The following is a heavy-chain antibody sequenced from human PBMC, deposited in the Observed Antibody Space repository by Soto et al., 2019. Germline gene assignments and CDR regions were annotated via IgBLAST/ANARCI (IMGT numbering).Heavy chain of an antibody. CDR1: GGSFRGYS. J-gene: IGHJ4*02. CDR2: ISHNGST. Sequence: QVQLQQWGAGLLKPSETLSLTCGVYGGSFRGYSWSGIRQPPGKGLEGIGEISHNGSTNYNPSLKGRVTKSEDTSRSHFSLMLTAVTAADTAVYFCARSRGRTTGWYPMYWGQGTQVAVSS. D-gene: IGHD6-19*01. V-gene: IGHV4-34*01. CDR3: ARSRGRTTGWYPMY.